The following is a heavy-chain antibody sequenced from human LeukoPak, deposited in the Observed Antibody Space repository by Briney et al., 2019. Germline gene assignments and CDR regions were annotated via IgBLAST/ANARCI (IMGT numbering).Heavy chain of an antibody. J-gene: IGHJ4*02. CDR1: GFSVSSNY. CDR2: IYSGGST. V-gene: IGHV3-53*01. CDR3: ARLRGSGWYLDY. D-gene: IGHD6-19*01. Sequence: PGGSLRLSCAASGFSVSSNYMSWVRQAPGKGLEWVSVIYSGGSTYYADSVKGRFTISRDNSKNTLYLQMNSLRAGDTAVYYCARLRGSGWYLDYWGQGTLVTVSS.